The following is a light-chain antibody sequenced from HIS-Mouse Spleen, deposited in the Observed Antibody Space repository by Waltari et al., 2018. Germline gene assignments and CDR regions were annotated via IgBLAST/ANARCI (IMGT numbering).Light chain of an antibody. V-gene: IGLV2-14*01. J-gene: IGLJ1*01. CDR1: SSDVGGYNY. CDR2: EVS. CDR3: SSYTSSSTYV. Sequence: QSALTQPASVSGSPGQSITISCTGTSSDVGGYNYFPRYQQPPGKAPKLMIYEVSNRPSGVSNRFSGSKSGNTASLTISGLQAEDEADYYCSSYTSSSTYVFGTGTKVTVL.